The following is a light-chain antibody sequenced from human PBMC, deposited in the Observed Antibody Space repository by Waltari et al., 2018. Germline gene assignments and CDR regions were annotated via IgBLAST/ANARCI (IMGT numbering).Light chain of an antibody. CDR2: GAS. CDR3: QQYNNWPPYT. CDR1: QSVSSN. Sequence: EIVMTQSPATLSVSPGERATLSCRASQSVSSNLARYQQKPGQAPRLLIYGASTRATGIPARFSGSGSGTEFTLTISSLQSEDFAVYYCQQYNNWPPYTFGQGTKL. J-gene: IGKJ2*01. V-gene: IGKV3-15*01.